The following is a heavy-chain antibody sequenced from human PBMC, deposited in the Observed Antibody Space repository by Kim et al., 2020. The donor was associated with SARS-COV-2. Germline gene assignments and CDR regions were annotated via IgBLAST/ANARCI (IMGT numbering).Heavy chain of an antibody. J-gene: IGHJ6*03. V-gene: IGHV4-34*01. CDR3: ARGFGLLGYCSGGSCYPYYMDV. Sequence: SETLSLTCAVYGGSFSGYYWSWIRQPPGKGLEWIGEINHSGSTNYNPSLKSRVTISVDTSKNQFSLKLSSVTAADTAVHYCARGFGLLGYCSGGSCYPYYMDVWGKGTTVTVSS. CDR2: INHSGST. D-gene: IGHD2-15*01. CDR1: GGSFSGYY.